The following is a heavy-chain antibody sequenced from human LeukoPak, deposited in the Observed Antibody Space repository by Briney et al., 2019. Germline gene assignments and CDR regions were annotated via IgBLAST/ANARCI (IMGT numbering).Heavy chain of an antibody. Sequence: GGSLRLSCAVSGFTVSSNYMSWVRQAPGKGLEWVSVIYSGGTTYYADSVKGRFTISRDNSKNTLYLQMNSLRAEDTAVYYCARTTTFAPHFDYWGQGTLVTVSS. V-gene: IGHV3-66*01. CDR2: IYSGGTT. J-gene: IGHJ4*02. D-gene: IGHD1-1*01. CDR1: GFTVSSNY. CDR3: ARTTTFAPHFDY.